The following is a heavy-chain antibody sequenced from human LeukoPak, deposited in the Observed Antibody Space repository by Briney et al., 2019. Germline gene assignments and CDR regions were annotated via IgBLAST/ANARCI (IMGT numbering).Heavy chain of an antibody. V-gene: IGHV3-48*03. CDR2: IGSSGSPI. J-gene: IGHJ4*02. CDR3: ASCGSTSCH. D-gene: IGHD2-2*01. CDR1: GFTFSSYE. Sequence: GGSLRLSCAPFGFTFSSYEMNWVRQAPGKGLEWVSYIGSSGSPIYYADSVKGRFTISRDNAKKSLYLQMNSLRVEDTAVYYCASCGSTSCHWGQGILVTVSS.